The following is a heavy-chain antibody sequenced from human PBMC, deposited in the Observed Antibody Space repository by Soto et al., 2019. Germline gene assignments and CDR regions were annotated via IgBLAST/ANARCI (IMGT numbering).Heavy chain of an antibody. Sequence: ESGGGLVKPGGSLRLSCAASGFNLNSYTINWVRQAPGNRLEWLSSISSSGYIFSTDSVRGRFTISRDNAKNSVYLQINSLRAEDTAVYFCARDCSGGSCYPGMDVWGQGNTVTVSS. J-gene: IGHJ6*02. CDR3: ARDCSGGSCYPGMDV. V-gene: IGHV3-21*01. CDR2: ISSSGYI. CDR1: GFNLNSYT. D-gene: IGHD2-15*01.